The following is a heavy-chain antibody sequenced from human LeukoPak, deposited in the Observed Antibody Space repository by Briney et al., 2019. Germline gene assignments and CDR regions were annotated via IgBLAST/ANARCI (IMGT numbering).Heavy chain of an antibody. V-gene: IGHV3-7*01. D-gene: IGHD6-19*01. CDR2: IKQDGSEK. J-gene: IGHJ4*02. CDR1: GFTFSSYW. Sequence: PGGSLRLSCAASGFTFSSYWMSWVRQAPGKGLEWVANIKQDGSEKYYVDSVKGRFTISRDNAKNSLYLQMNSLRAEDTAVYYCARSGGTLYSSGWWPPHPNDYWGQGTLVTVSS. CDR3: ARSGGTLYSSGWWPPHPNDY.